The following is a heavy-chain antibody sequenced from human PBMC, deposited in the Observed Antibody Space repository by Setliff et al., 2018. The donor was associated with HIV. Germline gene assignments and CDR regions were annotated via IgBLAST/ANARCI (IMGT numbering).Heavy chain of an antibody. CDR1: GFTFSTYE. Sequence: PGGSLRLSCAASGFTFSTYEMNWVRQAPGKGLEWVSYISSSGGTIYYADSVKGRFTISRDNSENTLYLQMNSLRADDMAVYYCAKWASLTASSWDYWGQGTLVTVSS. D-gene: IGHD6-13*01. V-gene: IGHV3-48*03. CDR2: ISSSGGTI. J-gene: IGHJ4*02. CDR3: AKWASLTASSWDY.